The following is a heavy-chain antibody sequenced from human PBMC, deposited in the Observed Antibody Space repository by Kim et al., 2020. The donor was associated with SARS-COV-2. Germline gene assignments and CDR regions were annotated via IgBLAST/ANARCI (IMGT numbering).Heavy chain of an antibody. V-gene: IGHV3-30*18. Sequence: GGSLRLSCAASGFTFSSYGMHWVRQAPGKGLEWVAVISYDGSNKYYADSVKGRFTISRDNSKNTLYLQMNSLRAEDTAVYYCAKDLRRGFGGGNFDYWGQGTLVTVSS. CDR3: AKDLRRGFGGGNFDY. D-gene: IGHD3-10*01. CDR2: ISYDGSNK. CDR1: GFTFSSYG. J-gene: IGHJ4*02.